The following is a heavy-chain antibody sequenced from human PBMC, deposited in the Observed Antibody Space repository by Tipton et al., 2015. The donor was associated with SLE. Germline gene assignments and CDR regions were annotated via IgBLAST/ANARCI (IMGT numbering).Heavy chain of an antibody. CDR1: GFTFSNYH. CDR2: IPSSGYT. Sequence: SLRLSCAASGFTFSNYHMTWVRQAPGKGLEWVSSIPSSGYTYYADSVQGRFTISRDNSKNTLYLQMNGLRADDTAVYYCAKVRPPNFYDSNFDYWGQGTLVTVSS. V-gene: IGHV3-21*04. D-gene: IGHD3-22*01. CDR3: AKVRPPNFYDSNFDY. J-gene: IGHJ4*02.